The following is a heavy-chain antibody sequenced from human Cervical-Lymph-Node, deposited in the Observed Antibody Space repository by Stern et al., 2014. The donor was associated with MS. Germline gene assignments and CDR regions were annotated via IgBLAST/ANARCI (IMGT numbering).Heavy chain of an antibody. V-gene: IGHV1-2*06. CDR2: INPNSGGT. J-gene: IGHJ4*02. Sequence: QVQLVQSGAEVKKPGASVKVSCKTSGYTFAGNYIHWVRQAPGQGLEWMGRINPNSGGTNYAQKFQGRVTMTRDTSITTASMELSRLRFDDTAIYYCERERGRAGPAMADYWGQGTLVTVSS. CDR3: ERERGRAGPAMADY. CDR1: GYTFAGNY. D-gene: IGHD5-18*01.